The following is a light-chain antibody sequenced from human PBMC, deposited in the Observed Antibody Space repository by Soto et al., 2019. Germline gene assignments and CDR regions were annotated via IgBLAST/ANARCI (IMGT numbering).Light chain of an antibody. CDR2: EVN. V-gene: IGLV2-8*01. CDR1: SSDVGGYNY. Sequence: QSALTQPPSASGSPGQSVAISCTGTSSDVGGYNYVSWYQQHPGKVPKLMIYEVNKRPSGVPDRFSGSKSGNTASLTVSGLQAEDEADYYCSSYAGSSNVVGTGTKVTVL. J-gene: IGLJ1*01. CDR3: SSYAGSSNV.